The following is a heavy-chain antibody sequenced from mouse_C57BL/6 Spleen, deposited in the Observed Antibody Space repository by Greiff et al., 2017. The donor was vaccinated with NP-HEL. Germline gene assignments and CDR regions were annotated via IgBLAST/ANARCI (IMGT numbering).Heavy chain of an antibody. V-gene: IGHV1-82*01. CDR1: GYAFSSSW. J-gene: IGHJ2*01. Sequence: VQLQQSGPELVKPGASVKISCKASGYAFSSSWMNWVKQRPGKGLEWIGRIYPGDGDTTYNGQFKGKATLTADQSSSTAYMQLSSLTSEDSAVYVCAREDFYGSSYGDYWGQGTTLTVSS. CDR3: AREDFYGSSYGDY. CDR2: IYPGDGDT. D-gene: IGHD1-1*01.